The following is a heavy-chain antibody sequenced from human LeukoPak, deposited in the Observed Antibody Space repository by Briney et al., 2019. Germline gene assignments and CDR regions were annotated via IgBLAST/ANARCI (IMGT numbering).Heavy chain of an antibody. CDR3: ARVITDQFDAFDI. Sequence: SETLSLTCTVSGGSISSYYWSWIRQPPGKGLEWIGYIYYSGSTNYNPSLKNLVTISLDTSKTQFSLKLSSVTAADTAVYYCARVITDQFDAFDIWVQGTMATVPS. J-gene: IGHJ3*02. V-gene: IGHV4-59*01. CDR1: GGSISSYY. CDR2: IYYSGST. D-gene: IGHD1-14*01.